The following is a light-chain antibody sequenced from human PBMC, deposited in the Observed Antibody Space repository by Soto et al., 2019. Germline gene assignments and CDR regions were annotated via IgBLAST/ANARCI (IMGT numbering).Light chain of an antibody. V-gene: IGKV3-11*01. CDR3: QQRSNWPRIT. J-gene: IGKJ5*01. CDR1: QSVSSY. Sequence: IVLTQSPATLTLSPGERATLSCRASQSVSSYLAWYQQKPGQAPRLLIYGASNRATGIPARFSGCGAGTDFTLTISSLEPEDFAVYYCQQRSNWPRITFGQGTRLE. CDR2: GAS.